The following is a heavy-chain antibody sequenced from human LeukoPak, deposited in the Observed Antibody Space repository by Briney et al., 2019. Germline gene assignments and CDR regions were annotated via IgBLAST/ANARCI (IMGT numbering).Heavy chain of an antibody. Sequence: SSETLSLTCSVSGGSISSSSDNWGWIRQPPGKGLEWIGSIYYTGITYYNPSLVSRVTMSVDTSKNQFSLRLTSVTAADTAMYYCARQGRATVLMYMDDWGKGTTVTVSS. D-gene: IGHD4-17*01. J-gene: IGHJ6*03. CDR1: GGSISSSSDN. CDR2: IYYTGIT. CDR3: ARQGRATVLMYMDD. V-gene: IGHV4-39*01.